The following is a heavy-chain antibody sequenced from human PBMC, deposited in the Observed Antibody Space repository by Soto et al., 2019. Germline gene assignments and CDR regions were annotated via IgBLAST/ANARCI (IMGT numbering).Heavy chain of an antibody. CDR3: ARDVLVVYFDY. V-gene: IGHV3-48*03. J-gene: IGHJ4*02. CDR1: GFTFSSYE. CDR2: ISSSGSTI. Sequence: GRSLRLSCAASGFTFSSYEMNWVRQAPGKGLEWVSYISSSGSTIYYADSVKGRFTISRDNAKNSLYLQMNSLRAEDTAVYYCARDVLVVYFDYWGQGTLVTVSS. D-gene: IGHD2-8*02.